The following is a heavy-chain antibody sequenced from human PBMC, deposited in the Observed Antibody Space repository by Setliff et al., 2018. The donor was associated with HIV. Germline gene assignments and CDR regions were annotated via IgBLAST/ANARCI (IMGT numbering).Heavy chain of an antibody. V-gene: IGHV4-38-2*02. CDR2: IHYTGNT. D-gene: IGHD2-21*02. Sequence: PSETLSLTCGVSGYSMSSGYYWGWIRQPPGKGLEWIGTIHYTGNTYHNPSLKSRVTISVEASKNQISLKLTAVTAADSAVYYCAREGDGIDFWGQGTLVTVSS. CDR1: GYSMSSGYY. J-gene: IGHJ4*02. CDR3: AREGDGIDF.